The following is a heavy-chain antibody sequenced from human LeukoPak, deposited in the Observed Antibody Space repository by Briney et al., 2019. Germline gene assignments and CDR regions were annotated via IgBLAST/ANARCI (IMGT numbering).Heavy chain of an antibody. V-gene: IGHV3-23*01. D-gene: IGHD6-19*01. CDR1: GFIFSTYA. CDR3: AKPLSGWYSFDY. Sequence: PGGSLRLSCAASGFIFSTYAMTWVRQAPGKGLEWVSGISGSGGSTFYADSVKGRFTISRDNSKNTLYLQMSSLRAEDTAVYYCAKPLSGWYSFDYWGQGTLVTVSS. J-gene: IGHJ4*02. CDR2: ISGSGGST.